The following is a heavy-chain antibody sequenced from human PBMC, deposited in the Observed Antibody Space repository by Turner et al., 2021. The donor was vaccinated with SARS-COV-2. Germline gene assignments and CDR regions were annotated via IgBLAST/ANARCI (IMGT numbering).Heavy chain of an antibody. V-gene: IGHV1-69*14. CDR2: IRPIFGTA. Sequence: HVQLVQSGAEVMKPGASVNASCKASGGPFSSYAITWVRKAPGQGREWMGGIRPIFGTANYAEKFQGRVTSTADKTTSTAYMEVSSLRSEDTAVYYCARDSVSEPLNYWGQGTLGTVSS. CDR3: ARDSVSEPLNY. J-gene: IGHJ4*02. CDR1: GGPFSSYA. D-gene: IGHD1-20*01.